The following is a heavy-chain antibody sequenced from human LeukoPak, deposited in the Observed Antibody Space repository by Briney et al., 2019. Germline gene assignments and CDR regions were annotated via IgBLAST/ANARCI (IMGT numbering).Heavy chain of an antibody. CDR3: AARWYSGNSRDY. CDR1: GGSISSSSYY. D-gene: IGHD1-26*01. CDR2: IYYSGST. V-gene: IGHV4-39*01. J-gene: IGHJ4*02. Sequence: PSETLSLTCTVSGGSISSSSYYWGWIRQPPGKGLEWIGSIYYSGSTYYNPSLKSRVTISVDTSKNQFSLKLSSVTAADTAVYYCAARWYSGNSRDYWGQGTLVTVSP.